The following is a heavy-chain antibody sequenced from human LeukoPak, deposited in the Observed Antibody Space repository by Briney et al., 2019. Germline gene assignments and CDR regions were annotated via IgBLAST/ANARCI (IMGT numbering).Heavy chain of an antibody. CDR2: IYPGDSDT. Sequence: GESLKISCMGSGYSFTSYWIGWVRQMPGKGLEWMGIIYPGDSDTRYSPSFQGQVTISADKSISTAYLQWSSLKASDTAMYYCARHGGYCSSTSCYWGYFDYWGQGTLVTVSS. D-gene: IGHD2-2*03. V-gene: IGHV5-51*01. CDR3: ARHGGYCSSTSCYWGYFDY. CDR1: GYSFTSYW. J-gene: IGHJ4*02.